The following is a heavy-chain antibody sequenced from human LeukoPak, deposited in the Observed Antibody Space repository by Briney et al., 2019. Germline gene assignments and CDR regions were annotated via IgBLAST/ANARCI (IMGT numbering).Heavy chain of an antibody. CDR2: ISPSGSSI. CDR3: ATLTHTTYYYDSSGYYIDY. CDR1: GLTFSDYY. Sequence: GGSLRLSCAVSGLTFSDYYMSWTRQAPGKGPELVSYISPSGSSIFYVDSVKGRFTISRDNAKNSLYLQMNSLRAEDTAVYYCATLTHTTYYYDSSGYYIDYWGQGTLVTVSS. V-gene: IGHV3-11*04. J-gene: IGHJ4*02. D-gene: IGHD3-22*01.